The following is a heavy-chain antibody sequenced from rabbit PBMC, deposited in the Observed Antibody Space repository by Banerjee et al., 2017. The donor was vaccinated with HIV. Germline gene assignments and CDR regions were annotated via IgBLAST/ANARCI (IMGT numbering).Heavy chain of an antibody. Sequence: QSLEESGGDLVRPGASLTLTCTASGFSFSSGYYMSWVRQAPGKGLEWIACIYAGSSGSTYYASWAKGRFTISKTSSTTVTLQMTSLTAADTATYFCARDLGGYAGDGYALRLWGPGTLVTVS. V-gene: IGHV1S40*01. J-gene: IGHJ4*01. CDR1: GFSFSSGYY. CDR2: IYAGSSGST. D-gene: IGHD4-2*01. CDR3: ARDLGGYAGDGYALRL.